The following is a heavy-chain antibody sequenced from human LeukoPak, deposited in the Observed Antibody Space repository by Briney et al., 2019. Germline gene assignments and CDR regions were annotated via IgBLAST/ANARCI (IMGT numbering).Heavy chain of an antibody. V-gene: IGHV4-34*01. J-gene: IGHJ6*02. Sequence: KPSETLSLTCAVYGGSFSGYYWSWIRQPPGKGLEWIGEINHSGSTNYNPSLKSRVTISIDTSKNQFSLKLSSVTAADTAVYYCARDRPSAYPLSGFWGSYSNGMDVWGQGTTVTVSS. D-gene: IGHD3-16*01. CDR3: ARDRPSAYPLSGFWGSYSNGMDV. CDR1: GGSFSGYY. CDR2: INHSGST.